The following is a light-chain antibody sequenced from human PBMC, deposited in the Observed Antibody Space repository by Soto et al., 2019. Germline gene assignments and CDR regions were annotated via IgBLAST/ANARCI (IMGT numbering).Light chain of an antibody. CDR2: SNN. CDR3: AAGDDSLNGDVV. J-gene: IGLJ2*01. V-gene: IGLV1-44*01. Sequence: QSVLTQPPSASGTPGQRVTISCSGSSSNIGSNTVNWYQQLPGTAPKLLIYSNNQRPSGVPDRFSGSKSGTSASLAISGLQSEYEADYYCAAGDDSLNGDVVFGGGTKLTVL. CDR1: SSNIGSNT.